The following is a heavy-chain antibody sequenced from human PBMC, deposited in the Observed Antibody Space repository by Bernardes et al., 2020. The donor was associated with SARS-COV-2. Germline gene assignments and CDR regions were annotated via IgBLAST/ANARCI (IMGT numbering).Heavy chain of an antibody. CDR2: VHYTGNT. CDR3: ARGFYDSSGYSEPFDN. V-gene: IGHV4-59*11. J-gene: IGHJ4*02. CDR1: GGSISGHY. D-gene: IGHD3-22*01. Sequence: SQTLSLTCTVSGGSISGHYWGWIRQPPGKRLEWIGFVHYTGNTNYNPSLKSRVTISVDTSNSQFSLKLHSLTAADTAVYFCARGFYDSSGYSEPFDNWGQGTLVTVSS.